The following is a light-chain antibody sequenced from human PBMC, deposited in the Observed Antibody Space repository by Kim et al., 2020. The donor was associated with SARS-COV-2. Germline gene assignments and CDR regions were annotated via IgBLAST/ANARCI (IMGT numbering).Light chain of an antibody. CDR3: SSYTSSSPLYV. CDR2: DVS. J-gene: IGLJ1*01. CDR1: SSDVGGYNY. Sequence: QSALTQPASVSGSPGQSITISCTGTSSDVGGYNYVSWYQQHPGKAPKLMIYDVSKRPSGFSNRFSGSKSGNTASLTISGLQAEDEADYYCSSYTSSSPLYVFGTGTKV. V-gene: IGLV2-14*01.